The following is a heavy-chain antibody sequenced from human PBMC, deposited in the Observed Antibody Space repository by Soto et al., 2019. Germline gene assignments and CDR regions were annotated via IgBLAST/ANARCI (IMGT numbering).Heavy chain of an antibody. CDR2: ISGSGGST. J-gene: IGHJ3*02. CDR1: GFTFRSYD. D-gene: IGHD3-10*01. Sequence: GGSLRLSCAASGFTFRSYDMNWVRQAPGKGLEWVSSISGSGGSTFHADSVKGRFTISRDNSENTLYLQMNSLRAEDTALYYCAKDLFGSGTRAFDIWGQGTMVTVSS. V-gene: IGHV3-23*01. CDR3: AKDLFGSGTRAFDI.